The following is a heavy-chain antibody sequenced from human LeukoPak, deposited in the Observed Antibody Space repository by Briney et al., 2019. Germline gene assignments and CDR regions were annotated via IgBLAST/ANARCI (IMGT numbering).Heavy chain of an antibody. CDR2: ISGSGGST. V-gene: IGHV3-23*01. Sequence: GGSLRLPCAASGFTFDDYGMSWVRQAPGKGLEWVSAISGSGGSTYYADSVKGRFTISRDNSKNTLYLQMNSLRAEDTAVYYCAKDVGYYYDSTGHYRETLYYFDYWGQGTLVTVSS. J-gene: IGHJ4*02. D-gene: IGHD3-22*01. CDR3: AKDVGYYYDSTGHYRETLYYFDY. CDR1: GFTFDDYG.